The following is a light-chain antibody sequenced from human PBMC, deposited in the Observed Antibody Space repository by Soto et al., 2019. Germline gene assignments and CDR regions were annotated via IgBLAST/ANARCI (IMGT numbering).Light chain of an antibody. Sequence: QSALTQPASVSGSPGQSITISCTGTSSDVGSYNLVSWYQHHPGKAPKLMIYEVTERPSGVSNRFSGSKSGNTASLTISGLQAEDEADYYWCSYASSKTFIFGGGTQLTVL. CDR3: CSYASSKTFI. CDR2: EVT. J-gene: IGLJ2*01. V-gene: IGLV2-23*02. CDR1: SSDVGSYNL.